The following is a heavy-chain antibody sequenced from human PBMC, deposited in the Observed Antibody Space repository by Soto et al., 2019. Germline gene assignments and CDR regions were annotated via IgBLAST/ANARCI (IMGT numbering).Heavy chain of an antibody. CDR1: GDSVSSNSAA. J-gene: IGHJ5*02. CDR2: TYYRSKWYN. CDR3: ARGYSGTNWFDP. V-gene: IGHV6-1*01. D-gene: IGHD5-12*01. Sequence: SETLSLTCAISGDSVSSNSAAWNWIRQSPSRGLEWLGRTYYRSKWYNDYAVSVKSRITINPDTSKNQFSLKLSSVTAADTAVYYCARGYSGTNWFDPWGQGTLVTVSS.